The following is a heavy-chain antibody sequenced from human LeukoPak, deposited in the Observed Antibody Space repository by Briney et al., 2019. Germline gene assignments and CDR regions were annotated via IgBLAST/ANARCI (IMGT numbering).Heavy chain of an antibody. J-gene: IGHJ6*02. V-gene: IGHV1-18*01. CDR1: GYTFTSYG. D-gene: IGHD2-2*01. CDR3: ARDRCSSTSCKPYYYYYGMDV. Sequence: ASVKVSCKASGYTFTSYGISWVRQAPGQGLEWMGWISAYNGNTNYAQKLQGRVTMTTDTSTSTAYMELRSLRSDDTAVYYCARDRCSSTSCKPYYYYYGMDVWGQGTTVTVSS. CDR2: ISAYNGNT.